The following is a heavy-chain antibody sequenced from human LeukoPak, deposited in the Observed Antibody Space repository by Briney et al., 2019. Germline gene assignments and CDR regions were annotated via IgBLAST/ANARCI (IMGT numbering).Heavy chain of an antibody. CDR3: ARRDGNGFAY. V-gene: IGHV5-51*01. J-gene: IGHJ4*02. CDR1: GYSFSNYW. D-gene: IGHD2-8*01. Sequence: GESLKISCQGSGYSFSNYWIAWVRQMPGKGPEWMAIIYPGDSDSRYSPSFQGHVTISADKSINTAYLHWNSLEASDSAIYYCARRDGNGFAYWGQGTLVTVSS. CDR2: IYPGDSDS.